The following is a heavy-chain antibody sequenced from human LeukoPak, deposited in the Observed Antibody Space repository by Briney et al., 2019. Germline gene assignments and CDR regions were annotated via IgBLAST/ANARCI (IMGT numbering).Heavy chain of an antibody. D-gene: IGHD3-16*02. CDR2: ISAYNGNT. V-gene: IGHV1-18*01. Sequence: ASVKVSCKASGYTFTSYGISWVRQAHGQGLEWMGWISAYNGNTNYAQKLQGRVTMTTDTSTSTAYMELRSLRSDDTAVYYCARLGDYVWGSYRYQDYWGQGTLVTVSS. J-gene: IGHJ4*02. CDR3: ARLGDYVWGSYRYQDY. CDR1: GYTFTSYG.